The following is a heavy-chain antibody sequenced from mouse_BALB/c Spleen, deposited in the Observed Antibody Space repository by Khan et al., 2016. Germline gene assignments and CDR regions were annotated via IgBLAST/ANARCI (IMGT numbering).Heavy chain of an antibody. Sequence: EVQLQESGPGLVKPSQSLSLTCTVTGYSITSDYAWNWIRQFPGNKLEWMGYISYSGSPSYNPSLKSRISITRDTSNNQFFLQLNSVTTEDTATYYCARVSTVVAYFDYWGQGTTLTVSS. CDR2: ISYSGSP. J-gene: IGHJ2*01. CDR1: GYSITSDYA. CDR3: ARVSTVVAYFDY. D-gene: IGHD1-1*01. V-gene: IGHV3-2*02.